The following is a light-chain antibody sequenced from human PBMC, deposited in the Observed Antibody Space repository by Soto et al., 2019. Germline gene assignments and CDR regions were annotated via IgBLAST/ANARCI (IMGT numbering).Light chain of an antibody. CDR1: QSVSSSY. Sequence: EIVLTQSPGTLSLSPGERATLSCRASQSVSSSYLAWYQQKPGQAPRLLIYGASSRATGIPDRFSGSGSGTDFTLTISRLDPEDFAVYYWQQYGSSPPYTFGQGTKLVIK. J-gene: IGKJ2*01. CDR3: QQYGSSPPYT. V-gene: IGKV3-20*01. CDR2: GAS.